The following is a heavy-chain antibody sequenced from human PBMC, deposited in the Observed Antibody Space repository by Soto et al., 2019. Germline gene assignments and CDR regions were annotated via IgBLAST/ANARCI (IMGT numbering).Heavy chain of an antibody. D-gene: IGHD2-15*01. CDR2: IIPIFGTA. V-gene: IGHV1-69*13. CDR1: GGTFSSYS. Sequence: SVKVSCKASGGTFSSYSISWVRQAPGQGLEWMGGIIPIFGTANYAQKFQGRVTITADESTSTAYMELSSLRSEDTAVYYCASVSDIVVVVAASPQDYYYYGMDVWGQGTTVNVSS. J-gene: IGHJ6*02. CDR3: ASVSDIVVVVAASPQDYYYYGMDV.